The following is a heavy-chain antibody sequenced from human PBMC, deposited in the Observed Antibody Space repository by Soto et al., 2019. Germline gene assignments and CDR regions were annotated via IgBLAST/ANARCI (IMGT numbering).Heavy chain of an antibody. Sequence: DVQLAESGGGLVQPGRSLRLSCAASGFAFNDYAMHWVRQAPGKGLEWVAGISWHSANIAYADSVKGRFTISRDNAKNSLYLQMNSLRSEDTAFYYCAKDAVGSHYFYYMDVWGKGTAVTVSS. CDR2: ISWHSANI. CDR1: GFAFNDYA. CDR3: AKDAVGSHYFYYMDV. D-gene: IGHD3-10*01. V-gene: IGHV3-9*01. J-gene: IGHJ6*03.